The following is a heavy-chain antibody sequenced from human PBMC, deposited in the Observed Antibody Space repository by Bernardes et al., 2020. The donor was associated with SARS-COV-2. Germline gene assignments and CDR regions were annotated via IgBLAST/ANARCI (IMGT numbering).Heavy chain of an antibody. Sequence: SAKVSCKPSGDILSSYAIGWVRQTPGQGLEWIGGLVPIFDEATYAPKFQGRVTITADESTGTAYMGLNSLRSDDTAVYYCARVQIGQLVYLTFIDYWGQGTLVTVSS. CDR1: GDILSSYA. J-gene: IGHJ4*02. CDR2: LVPIFDEA. CDR3: ARVQIGQLVYLTFIDY. V-gene: IGHV1-69*13. D-gene: IGHD2-8*01.